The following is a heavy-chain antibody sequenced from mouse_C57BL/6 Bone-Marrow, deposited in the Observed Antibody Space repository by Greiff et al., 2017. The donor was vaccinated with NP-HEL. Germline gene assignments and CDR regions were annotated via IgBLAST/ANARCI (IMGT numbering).Heavy chain of an antibody. Sequence: QVTLKESGPGILQPSQTLRLTCSFSGFSLSTFGMGVGWIRQPSGKGLEWLAHIWWDDDTYFTPARKRRLTISKDTSKNQGFLKIANVDTADTATYNCARMRSGYSWFAYWGQGTLVTVSA. CDR3: ARMRSGYSWFAY. D-gene: IGHD3-2*02. CDR1: GFSLSTFGMG. CDR2: IWWDDDT. V-gene: IGHV8-8*01. J-gene: IGHJ3*01.